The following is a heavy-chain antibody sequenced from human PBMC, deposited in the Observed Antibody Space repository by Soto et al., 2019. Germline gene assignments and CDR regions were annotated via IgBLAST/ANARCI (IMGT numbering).Heavy chain of an antibody. J-gene: IGHJ6*02. D-gene: IGHD6-19*01. V-gene: IGHV5-10-1*01. Sequence: GESLKISCKGSGYSFTSYWISWVRQMPGKGLEWMGRIDPSDSYTNYSPSFQGHVTISADKSISTAYLQWSSLKASDTAMYYCARLRGSGWAYYYYYGMDVWGQGTTVTVSS. CDR2: IDPSDSYT. CDR3: ARLRGSGWAYYYYYGMDV. CDR1: GYSFTSYW.